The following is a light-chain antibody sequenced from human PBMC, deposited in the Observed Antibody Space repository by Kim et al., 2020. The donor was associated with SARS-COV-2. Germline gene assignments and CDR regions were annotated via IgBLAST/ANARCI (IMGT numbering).Light chain of an antibody. CDR1: SGSIASNY. V-gene: IGLV6-57*04. CDR2: EDN. CDR3: QSYDSTNHGV. J-gene: IGLJ3*02. Sequence: NFMLTQPHSVSESPGKTVTISCTRSSGSIASNYVQWYQQRPGSAPTTVIYEDNQRPSWVPDRFSGSVDTSSNSASLSISGLKTEDEADYYCQSYDSTNHGVFGGGTQLTVL.